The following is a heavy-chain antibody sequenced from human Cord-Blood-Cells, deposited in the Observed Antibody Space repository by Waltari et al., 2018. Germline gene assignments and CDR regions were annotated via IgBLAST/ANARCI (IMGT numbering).Heavy chain of an antibody. V-gene: IGHV3-53*01. CDR1: GFTCSSNY. CDR2: IYSGGST. CDR3: ARVGVAAPRGWFDP. Sequence: EVQLVESGGGLIQPGGSVRLSCAASGFTCSSNYMSWFRQAPGKGLEWVLVIYSGGSTYYADSGKGRFTISRDNSKNTLYLQMNSLRAEDTAVYYCARVGVAAPRGWFDPWGQGTLVTVSS. J-gene: IGHJ5*02. D-gene: IGHD6-19*01.